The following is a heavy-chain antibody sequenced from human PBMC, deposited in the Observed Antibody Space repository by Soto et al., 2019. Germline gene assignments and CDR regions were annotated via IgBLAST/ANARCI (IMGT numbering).Heavy chain of an antibody. Sequence: ASVKVSCKASGYTFTSYDINWVRQATGQGLEWMGWMNPNSGNTGYAQKFQGRVTMTRNTSISTAYMELSSLRSEDTAVYYCARSAQLVYYYYGMDVWGQGTTVTVSS. V-gene: IGHV1-8*01. CDR1: GYTFTSYD. CDR3: ARSAQLVYYYYGMDV. D-gene: IGHD6-13*01. J-gene: IGHJ6*02. CDR2: MNPNSGNT.